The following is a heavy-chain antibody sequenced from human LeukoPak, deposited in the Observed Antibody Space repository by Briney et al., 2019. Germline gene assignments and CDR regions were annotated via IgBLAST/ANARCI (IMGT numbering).Heavy chain of an antibody. CDR3: ARRNTEVPDTMPLNAFDV. D-gene: IGHD2-2*01. V-gene: IGHV4-39*01. J-gene: IGHJ3*01. CDR2: MFYSGST. CDR1: GGSMRTPSHY. Sequence: SETLSLTCSVSGGSMRTPSHYWDWIRQSPGKGPEWIGSMFYSGSTYFNPSFRRRVTISGDTSTNQISLSLTSVTAADTAVYYCARRNTEVPDTMPLNAFDVWGQGAMVIVSS.